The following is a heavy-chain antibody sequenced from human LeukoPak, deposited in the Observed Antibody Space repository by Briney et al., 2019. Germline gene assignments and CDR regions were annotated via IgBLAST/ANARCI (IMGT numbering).Heavy chain of an antibody. V-gene: IGHV3-15*01. CDR1: GFTFSNAW. CDR2: IKSKTDGGTT. J-gene: IGHJ6*04. Sequence: PGGSLRLSCAASGFTFSNAWMSWVRQAPGKGLEWVGRIKSKTDGGTTDYAAPVKGRFTISRDDSKNTLYLQMNSLKTEDTAVYYCTTSLVPAAIGYYYGMDVWGKGTTVTVSS. D-gene: IGHD2-2*02. CDR3: TTSLVPAAIGYYYGMDV.